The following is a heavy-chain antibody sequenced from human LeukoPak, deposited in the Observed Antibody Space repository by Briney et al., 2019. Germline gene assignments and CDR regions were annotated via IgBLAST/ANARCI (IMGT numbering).Heavy chain of an antibody. Sequence: ASVKVSCKTSGYIFTSYGISWVRQAPGQGLESMGWISPYNGNTKYAQKFQGRVTMTTDTSTSTVYMELRSLRSDDTAVYYCARDRVGGYTYGGNWFDPWGQETLVTVSS. V-gene: IGHV1-18*01. D-gene: IGHD5-18*01. CDR3: ARDRVGGYTYGGNWFDP. CDR2: ISPYNGNT. J-gene: IGHJ5*02. CDR1: GYIFTSYG.